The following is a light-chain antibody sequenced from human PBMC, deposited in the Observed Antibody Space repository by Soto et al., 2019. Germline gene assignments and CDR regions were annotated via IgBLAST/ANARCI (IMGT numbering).Light chain of an antibody. Sequence: DIQMTQSPSTLSASVGDRVTITCRASQSVSPWLAWYQQKPGKAPDLLIYKVSTLESGVPSRLGGSGSGTEFTLTISSLQPDDSATYYCQHYNSYSTFGQGTKVEIK. CDR2: KVS. CDR1: QSVSPW. J-gene: IGKJ1*01. V-gene: IGKV1-5*03. CDR3: QHYNSYST.